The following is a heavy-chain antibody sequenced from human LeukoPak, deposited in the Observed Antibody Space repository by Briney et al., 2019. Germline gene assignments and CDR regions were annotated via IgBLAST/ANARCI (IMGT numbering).Heavy chain of an antibody. CDR3: ARGQYDFWSGYLVYYYYGMDV. J-gene: IGHJ6*02. CDR1: GYTFTGYY. D-gene: IGHD3-3*01. Sequence: ASVKVSCKASGYTFTGYYMDWVRQAPGQGLEWMGWINPNSGGTNYAQKFQGRVTMTRDTSISTAYMELSRLRSDDTAVYYCARGQYDFWSGYLVYYYYGMDVWGQGTTVTVSS. V-gene: IGHV1-2*02. CDR2: INPNSGGT.